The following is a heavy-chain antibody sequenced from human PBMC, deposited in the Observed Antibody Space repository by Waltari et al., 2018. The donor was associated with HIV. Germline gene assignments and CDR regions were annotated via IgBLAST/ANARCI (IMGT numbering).Heavy chain of an antibody. CDR3: ARDQSSGWDFQH. Sequence: EVQLVESGGGLVQPGGSLRLSCAASGFTFRSYWMSWVRQAPGKGLEWVANIKQDGSEKYYVDSVKGRFTISRDNAKNSLYLQMNSLRAEDTAVYYCARDQSSGWDFQHWGQGTLVTVSS. V-gene: IGHV3-7*04. CDR1: GFTFRSYW. CDR2: IKQDGSEK. J-gene: IGHJ1*01. D-gene: IGHD6-19*01.